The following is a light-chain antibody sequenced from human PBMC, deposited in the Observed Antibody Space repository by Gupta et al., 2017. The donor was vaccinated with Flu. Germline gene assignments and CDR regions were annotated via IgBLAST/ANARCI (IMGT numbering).Light chain of an antibody. Sequence: QSLLTQPPSSSGTPGQRVTISCSGSNSNIGRNTLSWYQQLPGAAPKLIIQNDNQRPSGVPVRFSGSKAGTSASLTIGGLQSEDEGDFYCATWDDSLNGPVFGGGTRLTVL. V-gene: IGLV1-44*01. CDR3: ATWDDSLNGPV. CDR2: NDN. CDR1: NSNIGRNT. J-gene: IGLJ3*02.